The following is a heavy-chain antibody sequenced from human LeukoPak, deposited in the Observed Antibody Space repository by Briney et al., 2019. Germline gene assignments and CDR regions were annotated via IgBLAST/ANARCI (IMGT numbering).Heavy chain of an antibody. CDR2: IIPIFGTA. CDR1: GGTFSSYA. CDR3: ARDGGYYYDSYFDY. Sequence: PVKVSCKASGGTFSSYAISWVRQAPGQGLEWMGRIIPIFGTANYAQKFQGRVTITTDESTSTAYMELSSLRSEDTAVYYCARDGGYYYDSYFDYWGQGTLVTVSS. V-gene: IGHV1-69*05. J-gene: IGHJ4*02. D-gene: IGHD3-22*01.